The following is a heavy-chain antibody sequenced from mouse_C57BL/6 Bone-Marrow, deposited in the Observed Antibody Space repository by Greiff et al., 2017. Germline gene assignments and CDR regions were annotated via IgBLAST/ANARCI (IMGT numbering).Heavy chain of an antibody. D-gene: IGHD2-4*01. CDR1: GYTFTSYW. J-gene: IGHJ1*03. CDR2: IDPSDSYT. Sequence: VQLQQPGAELVKPGASVKLSCKASGYTFTSYWMQWVKQRPGQGLEWIGEIDPSDSYTNYNQKFKGKATLTVDTSSSTAYMQLSSLTSEDSAVYYCAPYDYDGYFDVWGRGTTVTVSS. V-gene: IGHV1-50*01. CDR3: APYDYDGYFDV.